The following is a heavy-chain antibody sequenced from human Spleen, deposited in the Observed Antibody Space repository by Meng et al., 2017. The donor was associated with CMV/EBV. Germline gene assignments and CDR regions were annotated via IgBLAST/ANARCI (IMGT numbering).Heavy chain of an antibody. J-gene: IGHJ4*02. CDR1: GYTFTSYA. D-gene: IGHD3-10*01. CDR2: IIPIVGIP. Sequence: SVKVSCKASGYTFTSYAITWVRQAPGQGLEWMGGIIPIVGIPNYAQNFQGRVTITADKSTDTAYMELSSLRSEDTAVYYCARDTVYYTNGFGELSYWGQGTLVTVS. V-gene: IGHV1-69*10. CDR3: ARDTVYYTNGFGELSY.